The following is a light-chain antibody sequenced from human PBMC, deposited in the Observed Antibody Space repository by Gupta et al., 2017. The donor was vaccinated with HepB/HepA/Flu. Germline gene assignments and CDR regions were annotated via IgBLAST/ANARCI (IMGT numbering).Light chain of an antibody. CDR3: HHSYSTPT. J-gene: IGKJ3*01. CDR2: SAS. Sequence: DIQMTHSPSSLSASIGDRVTITCRASQSISSYFNLYPQKPGKAPKLLIYSASSLQSGVPSRFRCGGSGTDFTLTISSLQSEDFATYYCHHSYSTPTFGPGTQVDIK. CDR1: QSISSY. V-gene: IGKV1-39*01.